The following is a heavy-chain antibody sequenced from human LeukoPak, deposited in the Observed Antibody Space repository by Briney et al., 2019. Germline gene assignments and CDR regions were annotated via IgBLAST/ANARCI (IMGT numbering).Heavy chain of an antibody. J-gene: IGHJ6*02. V-gene: IGHV3-43*02. D-gene: IGHD6-6*01. CDR1: EFTFYDYA. CDR2: ISGDGGST. CDR3: AKERGSSSENYYYGMDV. Sequence: GGSLRLSCAASEFTFYDYAMHWVRQASGKGLEWVSLISGDGGSTNYADSVKGRFTISRDNNKNSLYLQMNSLRNEDSALYYCAKERGSSSENYYYGMDVWGQGTTVTVSS.